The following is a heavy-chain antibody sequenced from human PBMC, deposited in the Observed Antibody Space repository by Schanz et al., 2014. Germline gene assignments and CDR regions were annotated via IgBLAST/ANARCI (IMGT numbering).Heavy chain of an antibody. CDR2: ISHDGNNK. V-gene: IGHV3-30-3*01. CDR1: GYTFSSNA. Sequence: VQLVDSGGGLVQPGGSLRLSCAASGYTFSSNAMSWVRQAPGKGLEWAALISHDGNNKHYVDSVEGRFTISRDNGKNSLYLQMNSLRAEDTAVYYCARLDSSSWYPRYWGQGTLVTVSS. D-gene: IGHD6-13*01. J-gene: IGHJ4*02. CDR3: ARLDSSSWYPRY.